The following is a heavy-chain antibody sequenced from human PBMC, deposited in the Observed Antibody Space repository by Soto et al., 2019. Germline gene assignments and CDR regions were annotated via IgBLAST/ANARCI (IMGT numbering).Heavy chain of an antibody. CDR3: ARAANYYDSSGYPSPFDY. J-gene: IGHJ4*02. Sequence: QVQVQESGPGLVKPSQTLSLSCTVSGGSISSGGYYWSWIRQHPGKGLEWIGYIYYSGSTYYNPSLKSRVTISVDTSKNQFSLKLRSVTAADTAVYYCARAANYYDSSGYPSPFDYWGQGTLVSVSS. D-gene: IGHD3-22*01. CDR2: IYYSGST. V-gene: IGHV4-31*03. CDR1: GGSISSGGYY.